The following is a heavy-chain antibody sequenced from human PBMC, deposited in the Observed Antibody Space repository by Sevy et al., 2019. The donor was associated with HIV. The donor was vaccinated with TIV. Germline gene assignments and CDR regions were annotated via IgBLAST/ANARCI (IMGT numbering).Heavy chain of an antibody. CDR2: IYYNGHI. Sequence: SETLSLTCTVSGGSITSLYWNWIRQHPGKGLEWIANIYYNGHINYNPSLKSRFTLSLDTSKNQFSLRLSSVTAADTAMYYCAGENAWGRGYSWGQGTLVTVSS. CDR3: AGENAWGRGYS. D-gene: IGHD1-26*01. CDR1: GGSITSLY. J-gene: IGHJ4*02. V-gene: IGHV4-59*08.